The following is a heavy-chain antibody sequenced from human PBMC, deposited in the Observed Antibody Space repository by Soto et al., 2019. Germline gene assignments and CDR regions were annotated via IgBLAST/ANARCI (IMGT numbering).Heavy chain of an antibody. V-gene: IGHV5-10-1*01. Sequence: GESLKISCKGSGYSFTSYWISWVRQMPGKGLEWMGRIDPSDSYTNYSPSFQGHVTISADKSISTAYLQWSSLKASDTAMYYCARSSGQIVVVPEATDDYYGIDVWGQGTTVTVYS. CDR3: ARSSGQIVVVPEATDDYYGIDV. J-gene: IGHJ6*02. CDR2: IDPSDSYT. D-gene: IGHD2-2*01. CDR1: GYSFTSYW.